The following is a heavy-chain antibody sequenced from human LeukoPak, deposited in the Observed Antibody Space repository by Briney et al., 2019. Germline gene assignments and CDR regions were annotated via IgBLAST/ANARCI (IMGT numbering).Heavy chain of an antibody. CDR2: IYYSGST. CDR1: GGSISRYY. J-gene: IGHJ4*02. V-gene: IGHV4-59*01. D-gene: IGHD4-4*01. Sequence: SSETLSLTCTVSGGSISRYYWSWIRQPPGKGLEWIGYIYYSGSTNYNPSLKRRVTISVDTSKNQFSLKLSSVTAADTAVYYCARAHYSNYSYYFDYWGQGTLITVSS. CDR3: ARAHYSNYSYYFDY.